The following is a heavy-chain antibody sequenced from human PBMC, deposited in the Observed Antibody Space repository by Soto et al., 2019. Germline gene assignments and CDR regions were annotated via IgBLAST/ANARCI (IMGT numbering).Heavy chain of an antibody. CDR1: GGSISSYY. CDR3: ARDSAYYYDSSGSGMDV. V-gene: IGHV4-59*01. Sequence: SETLSLTCTVSGGSISSYYWSWIRQPPGKGLEWIGYIYYSGSTNYNPSLKSRVTISVDTSKNQFSLKLSSVTAADTAVYYCARDSAYYYDSSGSGMDVWGQGTTVTVSS. D-gene: IGHD3-22*01. J-gene: IGHJ6*02. CDR2: IYYSGST.